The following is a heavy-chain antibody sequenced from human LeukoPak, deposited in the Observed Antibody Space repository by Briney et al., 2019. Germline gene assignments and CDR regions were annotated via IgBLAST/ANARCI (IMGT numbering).Heavy chain of an antibody. CDR1: GYTFTGYY. CDR2: INPNSGGT. CDR3: ARDATRAYSSTWRYYYYGMDV. V-gene: IGHV1-2*02. J-gene: IGHJ6*02. D-gene: IGHD6-13*01. Sequence: ASVKVSCKASGYTFTGYYMHWVRQAPGQGLEWMGWINPNSGGTNYAQKFQGRVTMTRDTSISTAYMELSRLRSDDTAVYYCARDATRAYSSTWRYYYYGMDVWGQGTTVTVSS.